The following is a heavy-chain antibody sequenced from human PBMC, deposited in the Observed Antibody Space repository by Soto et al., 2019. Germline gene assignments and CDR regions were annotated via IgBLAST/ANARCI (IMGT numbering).Heavy chain of an antibody. Sequence: GASVKVSCKASGYTFTSYGISWGRQAPGQGVEWMGWISAYNGNTNYAQKLQGRVTMTTDTSTSTAYMELRSLRSDDTAVYYCARDTNYDFWSGYSYQNYFDYWGQGTLVTVSS. V-gene: IGHV1-18*01. CDR1: GYTFTSYG. D-gene: IGHD3-3*01. CDR3: ARDTNYDFWSGYSYQNYFDY. CDR2: ISAYNGNT. J-gene: IGHJ4*02.